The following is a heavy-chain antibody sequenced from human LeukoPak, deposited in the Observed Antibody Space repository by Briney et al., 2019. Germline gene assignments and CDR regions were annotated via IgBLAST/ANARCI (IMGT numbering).Heavy chain of an antibody. Sequence: SQTLSLTCTVSGGSISSGGYYWSWIRQHPGKGLEWIGYIYYSGSTYYNPSLKSRVTISVDTSKNQFSLKLSSVTAADTAVYYCARGSYGRGHCSGGSCYPWGQGTLVTVSS. CDR2: IYYSGST. CDR3: ARGSYGRGHCSGGSCYP. V-gene: IGHV4-31*03. D-gene: IGHD2-15*01. J-gene: IGHJ5*02. CDR1: GGSISSGGYY.